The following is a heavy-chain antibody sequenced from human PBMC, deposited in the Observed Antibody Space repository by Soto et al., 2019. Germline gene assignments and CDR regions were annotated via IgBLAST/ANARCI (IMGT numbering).Heavy chain of an antibody. CDR3: AKVAKVGVVVEYFAH. V-gene: IGHV3-23*01. CDR2: ISSTGRRT. Sequence: IYCLGFVRKKKGKGLEWVSGISSTGRRTYYADSVKGRFTISRDNSKNTVDLQINSLRAEDTAMYYCAKVAKVGVVVEYFAHWGQGSLVTVSS. J-gene: IGHJ4*02. D-gene: IGHD3-3*01. CDR1: IYC.